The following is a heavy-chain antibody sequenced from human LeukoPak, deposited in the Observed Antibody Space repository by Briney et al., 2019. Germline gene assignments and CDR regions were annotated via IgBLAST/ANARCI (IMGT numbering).Heavy chain of an antibody. CDR1: DDSISDYY. CDR3: ARRPDYGDSIRSPGAFDI. Sequence: SETLSLTCTVSDDSISDYYRGWIRQPPGKGLEWIGYFHNSGTSTYNPSLKSRVTISADTSKNQFSLKLSSVTAADTAVYYCARRPDYGDSIRSPGAFDIWGQGTMVTVSS. D-gene: IGHD4-17*01. CDR2: FHNSGTS. J-gene: IGHJ3*02. V-gene: IGHV4-59*12.